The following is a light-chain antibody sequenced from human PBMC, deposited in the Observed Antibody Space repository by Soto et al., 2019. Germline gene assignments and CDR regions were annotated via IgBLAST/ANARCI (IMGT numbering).Light chain of an antibody. V-gene: IGKV1-5*03. Sequence: DIQMTQSSSTLSASVGDRVTITCRASQSVSPWLAWYQQKPGKVPKLLIYKASTSESGVPSRFSGSGSGTEFTLTITYLQPDDFATYYCQQYKSNPLTFGGGTKVEIK. CDR3: QQYKSNPLT. CDR2: KAS. J-gene: IGKJ4*01. CDR1: QSVSPW.